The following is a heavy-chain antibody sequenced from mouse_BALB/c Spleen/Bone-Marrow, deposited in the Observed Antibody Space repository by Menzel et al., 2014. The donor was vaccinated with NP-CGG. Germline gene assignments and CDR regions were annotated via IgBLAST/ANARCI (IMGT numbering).Heavy chain of an antibody. D-gene: IGHD3-1*01. CDR1: GFTFSSYS. CDR2: ISNGGGST. V-gene: IGHV5-12-2*01. J-gene: IGHJ4*01. CDR3: ARQLGLRVDY. Sequence: EVKLVESGGGLVQPGGSLKLSCAASGFTFSSYSMSWVRQTPEKRLEWVAYISNGGGSTYYPDTVKGRFTISRDNAKNTLYLQMSSLKSEDTAMYYCARQLGLRVDYWGQGSSVTVSP.